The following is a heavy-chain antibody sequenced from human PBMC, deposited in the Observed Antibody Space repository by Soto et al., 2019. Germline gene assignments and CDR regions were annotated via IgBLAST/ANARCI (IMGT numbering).Heavy chain of an antibody. CDR1: GCPFSSYA. D-gene: IGHD6-19*01. J-gene: IGHJ4*02. CDR3: AKDPRSPMYSSGPGY. V-gene: IGHV3-23*01. CDR2: ISGSGGST. Sequence: PGGSLRLSCAASGCPFSSYAMSWVRQAPGKGLEWVSAISGSGGSTYYADSVKGRFTISRDNSKNTLYLQMNSLRAEDTAVYYCAKDPRSPMYSSGPGYWGQGTLVTVSS.